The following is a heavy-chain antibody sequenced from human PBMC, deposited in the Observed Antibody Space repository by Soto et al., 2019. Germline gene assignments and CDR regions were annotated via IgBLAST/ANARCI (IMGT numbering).Heavy chain of an antibody. CDR2: IRQDGSDK. Sequence: EVQLVESGGGLVQPGGSLRLSCAASGFTFSSYWMSWVRQAPGKGLEWVVNIRQDGSDKYYVDSVKGRFTISRDNSKNSLYLQMNSLRVEDTAVYYCASPQQWLGQRGDFDYWGQGTLVTVSS. D-gene: IGHD6-19*01. V-gene: IGHV3-7*05. J-gene: IGHJ4*02. CDR1: GFTFSSYW. CDR3: ASPQQWLGQRGDFDY.